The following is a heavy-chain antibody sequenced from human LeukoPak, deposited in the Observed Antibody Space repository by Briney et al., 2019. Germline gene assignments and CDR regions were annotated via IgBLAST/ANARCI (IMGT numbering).Heavy chain of an antibody. J-gene: IGHJ4*02. D-gene: IGHD5-24*01. V-gene: IGHV4-59*12. Sequence: SETLSLTCTVSGGSISSYYWSWIRQPPGKGLEWIGFIYDSGSTNYNPSLKSRVTISVDTSKNQFSLKLSSVTAADTAVYYCARRGWIGYNSDFDYWGQGTLVTVSS. CDR2: IYDSGST. CDR3: ARRGWIGYNSDFDY. CDR1: GGSISSYY.